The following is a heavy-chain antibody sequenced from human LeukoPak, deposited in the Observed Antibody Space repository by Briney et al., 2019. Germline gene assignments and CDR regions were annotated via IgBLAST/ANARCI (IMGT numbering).Heavy chain of an antibody. J-gene: IGHJ4*02. V-gene: IGHV1-2*02. D-gene: IGHD3-22*01. CDR3: ARDLDYYDSSGCPDY. CDR2: INPNSGGT. Sequence: ASVKVSCKASGYTFTGYYMHWVRQAPGQGLEWMGWINPNSGGTNYAQKFQGRVTMTRDTSISTAYMELSRLRSDDTAVYYCARDLDYYDSSGCPDYWGQGTLVTVSS. CDR1: GYTFTGYY.